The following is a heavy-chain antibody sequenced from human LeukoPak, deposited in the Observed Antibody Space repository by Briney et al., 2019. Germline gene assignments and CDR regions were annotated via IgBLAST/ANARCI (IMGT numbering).Heavy chain of an antibody. Sequence: SETLSLTCAVYGGSFSGYYWSWIRQPPGKGLEWIWEINHSGSTNYNPSLKSRVTISVDTSKNQFSLKLSSVTAADTAVYYCAKAPRYYDSSGYYIYWGQGTLVTVSS. CDR2: INHSGST. V-gene: IGHV4-34*01. J-gene: IGHJ4*02. CDR3: AKAPRYYDSSGYYIY. D-gene: IGHD3-22*01. CDR1: GGSFSGYY.